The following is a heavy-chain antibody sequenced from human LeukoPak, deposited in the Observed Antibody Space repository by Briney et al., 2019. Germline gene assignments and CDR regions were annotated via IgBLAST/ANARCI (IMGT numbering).Heavy chain of an antibody. CDR3: ARDRGYCSGGSCYFLFY. CDR2: INPNSGGT. J-gene: IGHJ4*02. V-gene: IGHV1-2*02. D-gene: IGHD2-15*01. CDR1: GYTFTGYY. Sequence: ASVKVSCKASGYTFTGYYMHWGRQAPGQGLEWMGWINPNSGGTNYAQKFQGRVTMTRDTSISTAYMELSRLRSDDTAVYYCARDRGYCSGGSCYFLFYWGQGTLVTVSS.